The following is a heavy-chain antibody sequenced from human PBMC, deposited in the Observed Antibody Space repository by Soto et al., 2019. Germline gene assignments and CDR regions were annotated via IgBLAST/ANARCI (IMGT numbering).Heavy chain of an antibody. CDR3: AIHLPVTALGY. CDR1: GVTVGNNY. Sequence: EVRLVESGGGLVQPGGSLRRSCAASGVTVGNNYMSWVRQAPGKGLEWVSGTYSGGDRRYADSLQGRFTMSRDSTKNTVYLHMDRLRAEHTAVYFCAIHLPVTALGYWGQGSLVTVSS. D-gene: IGHD4-17*01. CDR2: TYSGGDR. J-gene: IGHJ4*02. V-gene: IGHV3-66*04.